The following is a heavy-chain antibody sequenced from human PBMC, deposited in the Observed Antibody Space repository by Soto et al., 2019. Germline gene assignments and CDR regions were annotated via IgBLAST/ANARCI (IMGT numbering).Heavy chain of an antibody. CDR2: IYPGDSDT. CDR3: ARYPSGVVPAADRGY. D-gene: IGHD2-2*01. V-gene: IGHV5-51*01. CDR1: GYSFTSYW. J-gene: IGHJ4*02. Sequence: PGESLKISCKGSGYSFTSYWIGWVRQMPGKGLEWMGIIYPGDSDTRYSPSFQGQVTISADKSISTAYLQWSSLKASDTAMYYCARYPSGVVPAADRGYWGQGTLVTVSS.